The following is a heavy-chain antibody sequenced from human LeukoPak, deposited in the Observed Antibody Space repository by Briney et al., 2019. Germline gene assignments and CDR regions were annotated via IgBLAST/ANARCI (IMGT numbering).Heavy chain of an antibody. V-gene: IGHV1-69*06. CDR3: AKGRGRLHVNRGVYNYHYYMEV. J-gene: IGHJ6*03. Sequence: SVKVSCKAAGDTISAYSLNWVRQAPGQGLEWMGGIIPIFGRAYYAQNFQGRVTITADKSTSTAYMELSSLGSEDTAIYYCAKGRGRLHVNRGVYNYHYYMEVWGTGTTVIVS. CDR1: GDTISAYS. D-gene: IGHD3-10*01. CDR2: IIPIFGRA.